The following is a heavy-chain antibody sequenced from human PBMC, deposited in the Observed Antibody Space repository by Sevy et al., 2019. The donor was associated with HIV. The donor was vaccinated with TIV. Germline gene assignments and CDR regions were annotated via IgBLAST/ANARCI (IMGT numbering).Heavy chain of an antibody. D-gene: IGHD3-10*01. Sequence: GGSLRLSCAASGFTFSGSAMHWVRQASGKGLEWVGRIRSKANSYATASAASVKGRFTISRDDSKNTAYLQMNSLKTEDTAVYYCTRDPITYYYGSGSQPWGQGTLVTVSS. V-gene: IGHV3-73*01. CDR2: IRSKANSYAT. J-gene: IGHJ5*02. CDR1: GFTFSGSA. CDR3: TRDPITYYYGSGSQP.